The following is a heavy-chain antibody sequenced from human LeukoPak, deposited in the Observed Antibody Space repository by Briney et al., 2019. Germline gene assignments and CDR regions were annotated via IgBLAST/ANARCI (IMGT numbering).Heavy chain of an antibody. Sequence: SETLSLTCAVYGGSFSGYYWSWIRQPPGKGLEWIGEINHSGSTNYNPSLKSRVTISVDTSKNQFSLKLSSVTAADTAVYYCARTGGLDSSGYDYWDQGTLVTVSS. J-gene: IGHJ4*02. V-gene: IGHV4-34*01. D-gene: IGHD3-22*01. CDR1: GGSFSGYY. CDR2: INHSGST. CDR3: ARTGGLDSSGYDY.